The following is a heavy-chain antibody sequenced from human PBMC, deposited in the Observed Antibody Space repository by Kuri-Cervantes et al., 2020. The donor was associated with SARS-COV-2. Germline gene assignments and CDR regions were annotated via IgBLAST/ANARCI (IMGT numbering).Heavy chain of an antibody. CDR3: ARDYYDFWSGSVYYYYYMDV. Sequence: GSLRLSCTVSGGSISSSSYYWGWIRQPPGKGLEGIGSIYYSGSTYYNPSLKSRVTISVDTSKNQFSLKLRSVTAADTAVYYCARDYYDFWSGSVYYYYYMDVWGKGTTVTASS. D-gene: IGHD3-3*01. V-gene: IGHV4-39*07. CDR1: GGSISSSSYY. J-gene: IGHJ6*03. CDR2: IYYSGST.